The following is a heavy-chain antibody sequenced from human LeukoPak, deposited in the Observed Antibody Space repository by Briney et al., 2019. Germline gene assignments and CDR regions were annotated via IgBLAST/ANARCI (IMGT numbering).Heavy chain of an antibody. CDR3: ARDLVTVTKGFDI. CDR1: GDSFSSHD. D-gene: IGHD4-17*01. V-gene: IGHV4-59*11. Sequence: SETLSLTCVVSGDSFSSHDGTWIRQSPGKGLEWIGYISYIGSTNYNPSLKSRVTISIDTSKNQFSRKLRSGTAADTAVYYCARDLVTVTKGFDIWGEGTMVSVSS. J-gene: IGHJ3*02. CDR2: ISYIGST.